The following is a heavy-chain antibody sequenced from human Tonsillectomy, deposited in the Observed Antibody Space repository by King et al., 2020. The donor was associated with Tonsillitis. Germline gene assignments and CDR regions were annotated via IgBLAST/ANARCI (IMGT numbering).Heavy chain of an antibody. Sequence: VQLVESGGGLVQPGGSLRLSCAASGFTFSSYAMSWVRQAPGKGLGWVSAISGSGGSTYYADSVKGRFTISRDNSKNTLYLQMNSLRAEDTAVYYCAHWGSGPTRYFDYWGQGTLVTVSS. V-gene: IGHV3-23*04. CDR3: AHWGSGPTRYFDY. D-gene: IGHD2-15*01. J-gene: IGHJ4*02. CDR2: ISGSGGST. CDR1: GFTFSSYA.